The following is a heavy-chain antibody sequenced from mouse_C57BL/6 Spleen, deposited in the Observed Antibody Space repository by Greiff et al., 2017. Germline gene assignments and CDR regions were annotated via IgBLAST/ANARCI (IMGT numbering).Heavy chain of an antibody. D-gene: IGHD2-4*01. Sequence: EASGIDFSRYWMSWVRRAPGKGLEWIGEINPDSSTINYAPSLKDKFIISRDNAKNTLYLQMSKVRSEDTALYYCARLGDYGDYAMDYWGQGTSVTVSS. V-gene: IGHV4-1*01. CDR1: GIDFSRYW. CDR3: ARLGDYGDYAMDY. J-gene: IGHJ4*01. CDR2: INPDSSTI.